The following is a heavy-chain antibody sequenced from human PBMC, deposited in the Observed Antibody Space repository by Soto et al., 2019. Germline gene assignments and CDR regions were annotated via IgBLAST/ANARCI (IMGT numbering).Heavy chain of an antibody. CDR1: GGSVSSGSYY. CDR3: ARGDYYDSRGYPYGLDV. CDR2: IYNSGST. D-gene: IGHD3-22*01. V-gene: IGHV4-61*01. Sequence: PSETLSLTFTVSGGSVSSGSYYWSWIRQPPGNGLEWIGYIYNSGSTNYNPSLKSRVTISIETSNNQFFLKLSSVTAADTAVYYCARGDYYDSRGYPYGLDVWGQGTTVTVSS. J-gene: IGHJ6*02.